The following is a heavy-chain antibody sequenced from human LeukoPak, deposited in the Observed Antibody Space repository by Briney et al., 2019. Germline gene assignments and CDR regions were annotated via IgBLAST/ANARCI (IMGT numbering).Heavy chain of an antibody. D-gene: IGHD4-23*01. V-gene: IGHV1-69*04. CDR1: GGTFSSYA. Sequence: ASVKVSCKASGGTFSSYAISWVRQAPGQGLEWMGRIIPILGIANYAQKFQGRVTITADKSTSTAYMELSSLRSEDTAVYYCARDVDGGNSDHWGQGTLVTVSS. J-gene: IGHJ4*02. CDR3: ARDVDGGNSDH. CDR2: IIPILGIA.